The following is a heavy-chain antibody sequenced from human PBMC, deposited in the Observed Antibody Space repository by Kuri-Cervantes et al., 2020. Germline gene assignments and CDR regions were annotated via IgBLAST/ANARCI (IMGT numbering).Heavy chain of an antibody. CDR3: ARHRLEWGSGSRYYYGMDV. V-gene: IGHV4-39*01. J-gene: IGHJ6*02. CDR1: GGSISSSSYY. CDR2: IYYSGST. D-gene: IGHD3-10*01. Sequence: SETLSLTCTVSGGSISSSSYYWGWIRQPPGKGLEWIGSIYYSGSTYYNPSLKSRVTVSVDTSKNQFSLKLSSVTAAGTAVYYCARHRLEWGSGSRYYYGMDVWGQGTTVTVSS.